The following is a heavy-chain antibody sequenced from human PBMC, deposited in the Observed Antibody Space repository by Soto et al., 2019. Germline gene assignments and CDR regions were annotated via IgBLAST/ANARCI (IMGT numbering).Heavy chain of an antibody. V-gene: IGHV5-10-1*01. CDR3: ARPRIAVPLDDAFDF. CDR2: IDPSDSYT. Sequence: GESLKISCKGSGYSFTSYWISWVRQMPGKGLEWMGRIDPSDSYTNYSPSFQGHVTISADKSISTAYLQWSSLKASDTAMYYCARPRIAVPLDDAFDFWGQGTMVTVSS. D-gene: IGHD6-19*01. CDR1: GYSFTSYW. J-gene: IGHJ3*01.